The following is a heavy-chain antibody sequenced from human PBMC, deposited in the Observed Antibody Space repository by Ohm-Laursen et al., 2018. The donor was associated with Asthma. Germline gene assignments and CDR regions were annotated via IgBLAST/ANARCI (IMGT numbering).Heavy chain of an antibody. Sequence: SLRLSCAASGFTFSSYGMHWVRQAPGKGLEWVAVISYDGSNKYYADSVKGRFTISRDNSKNTLYLQMNSLRAEDTAVYYCAKRFERGFSVTYGMDVWGQGTTVTVSS. CDR3: AKRFERGFSVTYGMDV. V-gene: IGHV3-30*18. CDR2: ISYDGSNK. D-gene: IGHD4-23*01. J-gene: IGHJ6*02. CDR1: GFTFSSYG.